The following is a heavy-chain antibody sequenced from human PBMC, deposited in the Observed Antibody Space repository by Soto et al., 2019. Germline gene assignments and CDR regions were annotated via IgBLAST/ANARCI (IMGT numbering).Heavy chain of an antibody. D-gene: IGHD3-3*01. CDR2: IYYSGST. CDR3: ARDNILGILYGGMDV. Sequence: SETLSLTCTVSGGSISSGDYYWSWIRQPPGKGPEWIGYIYYSGSTYYNPSLKSRVTISVDTSKNQFSLKLSSVTAADTAVYYCARDNILGILYGGMDVWGQGXTVTVYS. V-gene: IGHV4-30-4*01. CDR1: GGSISSGDYY. J-gene: IGHJ6*02.